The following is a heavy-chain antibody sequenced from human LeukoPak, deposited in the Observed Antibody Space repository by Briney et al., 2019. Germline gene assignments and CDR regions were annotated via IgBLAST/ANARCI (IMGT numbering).Heavy chain of an antibody. J-gene: IGHJ4*02. V-gene: IGHV3-74*01. Sequence: GGSLRLSCAASGFTFSSYWVHWVRQAPGKGLVWVSRINSDGSSTSYADSVKGRFTISRDNAKNTLYLQMNSLRAEDTAVYYCARDHYYDSRGFDYWGQGTLVTVSS. D-gene: IGHD3-22*01. CDR2: INSDGSST. CDR3: ARDHYYDSRGFDY. CDR1: GFTFSSYW.